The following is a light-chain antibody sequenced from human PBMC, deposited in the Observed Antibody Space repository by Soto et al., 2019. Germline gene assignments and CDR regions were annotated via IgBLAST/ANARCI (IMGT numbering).Light chain of an antibody. V-gene: IGKV3-20*01. J-gene: IGKJ5*01. Sequence: EIGLTQSPGTLSLSPGKRATLSCRASQSVSSSYLAWYQQKSVQAPRLLIYGPSGRATGIQDRFSGSGSGADFTLTISRLEPEDFSVYYCQQYGSSPPVTFGQGTRLEIK. CDR1: QSVSSSY. CDR2: GPS. CDR3: QQYGSSPPVT.